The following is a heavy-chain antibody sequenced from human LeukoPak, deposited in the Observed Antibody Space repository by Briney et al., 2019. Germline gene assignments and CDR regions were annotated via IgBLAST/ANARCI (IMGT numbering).Heavy chain of an antibody. J-gene: IGHJ4*02. Sequence: GGSLRLSCAASGFTFSTYSMNWVRQALGKGLDWVSYITRSSDTIYYADSVKGRFTISRDNAKNSLYLQMNSLRDEDTAVYYCARDSATYPDKYYFDYWGQGTLVTVSS. D-gene: IGHD1-26*01. CDR1: GFTFSTYS. CDR2: ITRSSDTI. CDR3: ARDSATYPDKYYFDY. V-gene: IGHV3-48*02.